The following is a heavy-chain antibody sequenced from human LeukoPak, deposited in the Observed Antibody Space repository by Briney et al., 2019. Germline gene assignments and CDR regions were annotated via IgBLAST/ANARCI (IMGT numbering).Heavy chain of an antibody. CDR3: ARQPTYYDFWSGYPYYYYYMDV. J-gene: IGHJ6*03. D-gene: IGHD3-3*01. CDR1: GGSISSYY. CDR2: IYYSGST. Sequence: SGTLSLTCTVSGGSISSYYWSWIRQPPGKGLEWIGYIYYSGSTNYNPSLKSRVTISVDTSKNQFSLKLSSVTAADTAVYYCARQPTYYDFWSGYPYYYYYMDVWGKGTTVTVSS. V-gene: IGHV4-59*08.